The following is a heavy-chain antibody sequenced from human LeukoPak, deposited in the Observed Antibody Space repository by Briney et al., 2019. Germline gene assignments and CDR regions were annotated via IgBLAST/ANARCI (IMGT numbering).Heavy chain of an antibody. V-gene: IGHV3-21*01. CDR3: ARDPYSGSYGNYYYYFMDV. Sequence: PGGSLRLSCAASGFTFSSYNMNWVRQAPGKGREWVSSITSGSSYIYYADSVKGRFTIPRDNAKNSLYLQMNSLRAEDTAVYYCARDPYSGSYGNYYYYFMDVWGKGTTVTISS. J-gene: IGHJ6*03. CDR2: ITSGSSYI. CDR1: GFTFSSYN. D-gene: IGHD1-26*01.